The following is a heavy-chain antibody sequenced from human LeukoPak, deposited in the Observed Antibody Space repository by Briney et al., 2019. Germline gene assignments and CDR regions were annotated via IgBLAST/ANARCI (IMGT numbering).Heavy chain of an antibody. D-gene: IGHD5-12*01. CDR1: AGSISSSGFY. CDR2: VYYSGST. V-gene: IGHV4-61*08. Sequence: SETLSLTCSVSAGSISSSGFYWGWIRQLPGKGLEWIGYVYYSGSTNYNPSLKSRVTISVDTSKNQFSLKLSSVTAADTAVYYCARGGVVAQDYWGQGTPVTVSS. CDR3: ARGGVVAQDY. J-gene: IGHJ4*02.